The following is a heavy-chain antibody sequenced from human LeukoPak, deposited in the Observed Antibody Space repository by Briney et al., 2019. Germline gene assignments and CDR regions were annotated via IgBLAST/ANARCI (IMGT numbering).Heavy chain of an antibody. CDR2: IKQDGSEK. Sequence: GGSLRLSCAVSGFTFSSYWMSWVRQAPGKGLEWVANIKQDGSEKYYVDSVKGRFTISRENAKNSLFLQMNSLRAEDTAVYCCARVISDAFDIWGQGTMVTVSS. J-gene: IGHJ3*02. CDR3: ARVISDAFDI. CDR1: GFTFSSYW. V-gene: IGHV3-7*01.